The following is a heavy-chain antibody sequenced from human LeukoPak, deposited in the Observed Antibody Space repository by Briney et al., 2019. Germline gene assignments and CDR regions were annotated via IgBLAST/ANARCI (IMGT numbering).Heavy chain of an antibody. Sequence: GGSLRLSCAASGFTFSSYSMNWVRQAPGKGLEWVSSISSSSSYIYYADSVKSRFTISRDNAKNSLYLQMNSLRAEDTAVYYCARAHYYDSSGYNDAFDIWGQGTMVTVSS. CDR3: ARAHYYDSSGYNDAFDI. J-gene: IGHJ3*02. V-gene: IGHV3-21*01. D-gene: IGHD3-22*01. CDR1: GFTFSSYS. CDR2: ISSSSSYI.